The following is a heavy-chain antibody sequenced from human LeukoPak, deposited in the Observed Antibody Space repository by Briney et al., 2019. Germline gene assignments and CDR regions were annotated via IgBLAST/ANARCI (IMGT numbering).Heavy chain of an antibody. V-gene: IGHV4-39*07. CDR1: GGSISSSSYY. D-gene: IGHD3-22*01. Sequence: SETLSLTCTVSGGSISSSSYYWGWIRQPPGKGLEWIGSIYYSGSTYYNPSLKSRVTISVDTSKNQFSLKLSSVTAADTAVYYCARVVPYYDSSGYLDYWGQGTLVTVSS. J-gene: IGHJ4*02. CDR2: IYYSGST. CDR3: ARVVPYYDSSGYLDY.